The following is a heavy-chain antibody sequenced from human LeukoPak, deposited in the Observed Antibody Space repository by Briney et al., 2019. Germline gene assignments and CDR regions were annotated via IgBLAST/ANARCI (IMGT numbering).Heavy chain of an antibody. CDR3: ARGSAQWLVYWFDP. Sequence: GGSLRLSCAASGFTFSYSGIHWVRQAPGEGLEWVATISYDGSNKYYADSVKGRFAISRDNSKNTLYLQMNSLRAEDTAVYYCARGSAQWLVYWFDPWGQGTLVTVSS. J-gene: IGHJ5*02. V-gene: IGHV3-30*03. CDR2: ISYDGSNK. D-gene: IGHD6-19*01. CDR1: GFTFSYSG.